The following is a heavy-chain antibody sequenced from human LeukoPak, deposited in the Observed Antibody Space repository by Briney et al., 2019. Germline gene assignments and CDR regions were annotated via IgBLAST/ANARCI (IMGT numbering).Heavy chain of an antibody. CDR3: ARGTDSGTSTRGGAFEI. CDR1: GLTFSNYG. D-gene: IGHD1-26*01. Sequence: PGGSLRLSCAASGLTFSNYGMNWVRQAPGKGLEWISYISSSSSLIYYTDSVKGRFTISRDNAKNSLYLQMNSLRVEETAIYYCARGTDSGTSTRGGAFEIWGQGTMVTVSS. V-gene: IGHV3-48*04. CDR2: ISSSSSLI. J-gene: IGHJ3*02.